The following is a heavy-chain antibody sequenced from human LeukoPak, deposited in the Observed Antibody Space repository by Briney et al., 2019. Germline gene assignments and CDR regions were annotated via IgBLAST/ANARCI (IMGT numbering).Heavy chain of an antibody. CDR2: ISSSGSTI. D-gene: IGHD1-20*01. J-gene: IGHJ4*02. CDR1: GFTFSSYE. CDR3: ARIRYNWNFDY. V-gene: IGHV3-48*03. Sequence: GGSLRLSCAASGFTFSSYEMNWVRQAPGKGLEWVSYISSSGSTIYYADSVKGRITISRDNAKNSLYLQMNSLRAEDTAVYYCARIRYNWNFDYWGQGTLVTVSS.